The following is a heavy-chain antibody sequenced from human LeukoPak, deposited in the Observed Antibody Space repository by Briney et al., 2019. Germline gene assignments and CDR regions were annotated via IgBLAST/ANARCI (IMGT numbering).Heavy chain of an antibody. Sequence: SETLSLTCTVSGGSISSGSDYWSWIRQPAGKGLEWIGRIYTSGSTNYNPSLKSRVTISVATSKNQFSLKLSSVTAADTAVYYCARSGSSSWYWGIDYWGQGTLVTVSS. V-gene: IGHV4-61*02. CDR1: GGSISSGSDY. J-gene: IGHJ4*02. CDR2: IYTSGST. D-gene: IGHD6-13*01. CDR3: ARSGSSSWYWGIDY.